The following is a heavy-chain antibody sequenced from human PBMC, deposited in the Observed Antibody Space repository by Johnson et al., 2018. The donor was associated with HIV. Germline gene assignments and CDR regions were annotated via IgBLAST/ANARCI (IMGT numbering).Heavy chain of an antibody. Sequence: VQLVESGGGLVQPGGSLRLSCAASGFTVSNNYMSWVRQAPGKGLEWVSVIYSGGSTYYADSVKGRFTISRDNSKNTLYLQMNSLRAEDTAVYYCARVKVATINAFDIWGQGTMVTVSS. CDR2: IYSGGST. CDR1: GFTVSNNY. J-gene: IGHJ3*02. D-gene: IGHD5-12*01. CDR3: ARVKVATINAFDI. V-gene: IGHV3-66*02.